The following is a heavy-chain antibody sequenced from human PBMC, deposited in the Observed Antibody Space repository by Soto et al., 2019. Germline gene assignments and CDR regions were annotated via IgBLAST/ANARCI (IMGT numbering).Heavy chain of an antibody. V-gene: IGHV4-59*02. CDR3: ARGGSGWYPTPYYYYGMDV. CDR2: IYYSGSS. J-gene: IGHJ6*02. Sequence: SETLSLTCTVSGASVSDGYWSWIRQPPGKGLEWIGYIYYSGSSNYNPSLKSRVTISVDTSKNQFSLKLSSVTAADTAVYYCARGGSGWYPTPYYYYGMDVWGQGTTVTVSS. CDR1: GASVSDGY. D-gene: IGHD6-19*01.